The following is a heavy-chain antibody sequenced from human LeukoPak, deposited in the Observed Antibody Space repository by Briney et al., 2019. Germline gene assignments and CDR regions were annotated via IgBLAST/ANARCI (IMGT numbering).Heavy chain of an antibody. V-gene: IGHV1-69*05. CDR1: GGTFSSYA. Sequence: SVKVSCKASGGTFSSYAISWVRQAPGQGLEWMGRIIPIFGTANYAQKFQGRVTITTDESTSTAYMELSSLRSEDTAVYYCAGGYYDILTGYYLFDYWGQETLVTVSS. CDR2: IIPIFGTA. J-gene: IGHJ4*02. D-gene: IGHD3-9*01. CDR3: AGGYYDILTGYYLFDY.